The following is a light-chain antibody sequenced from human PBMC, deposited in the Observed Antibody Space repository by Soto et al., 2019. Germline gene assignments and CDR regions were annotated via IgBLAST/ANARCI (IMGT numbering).Light chain of an antibody. Sequence: QSALTQPASVSGSPGQSITLSCTGTSNDVGSYNLVSWYQLHPGKAPKLMIYEGTKRPSGVSNRFSGSKSGSTASLTISGLQAEDEADYYCCSYAGSSSYVVFGGGTKVTVL. CDR3: CSYAGSSSYVV. J-gene: IGLJ2*01. CDR2: EGT. V-gene: IGLV2-23*01. CDR1: SNDVGSYNL.